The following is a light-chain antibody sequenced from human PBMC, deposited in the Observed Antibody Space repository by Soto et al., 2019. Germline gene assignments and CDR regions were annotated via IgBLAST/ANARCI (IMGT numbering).Light chain of an antibody. CDR1: SSDVGGYNY. CDR3: SSYTSSSTPVV. V-gene: IGLV2-14*01. J-gene: IGLJ2*01. CDR2: DVS. Sequence: QSVLTQPASVSGSPGQSITISCTGTSSDVGGYNYVSWYQQHPGKAPKLMIYDVSNRPSGVSNRFSGSKSGITASLTISGLQAEDEADYYCSSYTSSSTPVVFGGGTKLTVL.